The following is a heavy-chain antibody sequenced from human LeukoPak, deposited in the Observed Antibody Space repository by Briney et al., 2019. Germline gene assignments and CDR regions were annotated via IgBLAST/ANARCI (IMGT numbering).Heavy chain of an antibody. D-gene: IGHD1-26*01. CDR2: MNPNSGNT. V-gene: IGHV1-8*01. J-gene: IGHJ4*02. CDR3: ARGSEWELLWIDY. Sequence: ASVKVSCKASGYTFTSYDINWVRQATGQGLGWMGWMNPNSGNTGYAQKFQGRVTMTRNTSISTAYMELSSLRSEDTAVYYCARGSEWELLWIDYWGQGTLVTVSS. CDR1: GYTFTSYD.